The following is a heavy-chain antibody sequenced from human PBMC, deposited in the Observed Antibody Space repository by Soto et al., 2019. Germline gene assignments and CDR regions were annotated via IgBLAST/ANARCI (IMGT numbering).Heavy chain of an antibody. CDR3: AKGGWLVTDYYFYGMDV. V-gene: IGHV4-59*01. J-gene: IGHJ6*02. D-gene: IGHD3-9*01. CDR1: GGSISSYY. CDR2: IHYSGST. Sequence: SETLSLTCTVSGGSISSYYWNWIRQPPGKGLEWIGYIHYSGSTNYNPSLKSRVTISLDTSKNQFSLKLNSVTAADTALYYCAKGGWLVTDYYFYGMDVWGQGTTVTVSS.